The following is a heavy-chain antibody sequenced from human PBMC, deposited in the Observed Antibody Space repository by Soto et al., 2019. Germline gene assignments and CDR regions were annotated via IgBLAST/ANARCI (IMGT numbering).Heavy chain of an antibody. CDR1: GFTFSSYA. CDR2: ISYDGSNK. D-gene: IGHD4-4*01. V-gene: IGHV3-30-3*01. J-gene: IGHJ5*02. CDR3: ARDREVYSTPRWFDP. Sequence: QVQLVESGGGVVQPGRSLRLSCAASGFTFSSYAMHWVRQAPGKGLEWVAVISYDGSNKYYADSVKGRFTISRDNSKNVLYMQMNSQRAAATAVSYCARDREVYSTPRWFDPGGQGTLVTVSS.